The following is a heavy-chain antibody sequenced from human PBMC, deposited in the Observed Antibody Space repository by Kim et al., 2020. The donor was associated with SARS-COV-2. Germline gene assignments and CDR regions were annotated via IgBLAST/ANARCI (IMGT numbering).Heavy chain of an antibody. V-gene: IGHV3-7*01. Sequence: DGSEKYSVDSVKGRFTISRDNAKNSLYRHMNSLRAEDTAVYSCARNRIDYWGQGTRVTVSS. J-gene: IGHJ4*02. CDR2: DGSEK. CDR3: ARNRIDY.